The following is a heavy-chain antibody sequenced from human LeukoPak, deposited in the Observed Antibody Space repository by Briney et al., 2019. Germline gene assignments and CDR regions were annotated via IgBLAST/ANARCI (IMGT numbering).Heavy chain of an antibody. V-gene: IGHV1-18*04. J-gene: IGHJ6*02. D-gene: IGHD3-9*01. Sequence: ASVKVSCKASGYTFTGYYMHWVRQAPGQGLEWMGWISAYNGNTNYAQKLQGRVTMTTDTSTSTAYMELRSLRSDDTAVYYCARDKYYDILTGNSLYYYYGMDVWGQGTTVTVSS. CDR3: ARDKYYDILTGNSLYYYYGMDV. CDR1: GYTFTGYY. CDR2: ISAYNGNT.